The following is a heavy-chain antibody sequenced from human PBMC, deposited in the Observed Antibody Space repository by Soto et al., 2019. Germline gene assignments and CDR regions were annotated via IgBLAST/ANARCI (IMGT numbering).Heavy chain of an antibody. J-gene: IGHJ4*02. V-gene: IGHV3-74*01. CDR3: ARDKEVAGGYDLDY. CDR1: GFTFSSYW. CDR2: INSDGSST. Sequence: GGSLRLSCAASGFTFSSYWMHWVRQAPGKGLVWVSRINSDGSSTNYADSVKGRFTVSRDNAKNTLYLQLYSLSAEDTAVYYCARDKEVAGGYDLDYWGQGALVTVSS. D-gene: IGHD5-12*01.